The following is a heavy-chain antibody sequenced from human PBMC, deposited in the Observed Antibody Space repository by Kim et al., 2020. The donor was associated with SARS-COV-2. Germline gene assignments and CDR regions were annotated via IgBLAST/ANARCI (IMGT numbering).Heavy chain of an antibody. CDR1: GFTFSTYG. J-gene: IGHJ6*02. CDR2: ISYDGNNK. D-gene: IGHD6-13*01. CDR3: AKGIAAVGKSHYYGMDV. V-gene: IGHV3-30*18. Sequence: GGSLRLSCAASGFTFSTYGMHWVRQAPGKGLEWVAMISYDGNNKNYVDSVKGRFTISRDNSKNTLYLQMNSLRDEDTGVYYCAKGIAAVGKSHYYGMDVWGQGTTVTVFS.